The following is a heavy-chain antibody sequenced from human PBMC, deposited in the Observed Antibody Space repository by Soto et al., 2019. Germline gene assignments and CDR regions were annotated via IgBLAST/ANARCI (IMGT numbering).Heavy chain of an antibody. J-gene: IGHJ4*02. D-gene: IGHD4-17*01. CDR3: ASFGNYGDYSGAY. Sequence: SETLSLTCTASGGSISSSSYYWGWIRQPPGKGLEWIGSIYYSGSTYYNPSLKSRVTISVDTSKNQFSLKLSSVTAADTAVYYCASFGNYGDYSGAYWGQGTLVTVSS. CDR1: GGSISSSSYY. V-gene: IGHV4-39*01. CDR2: IYYSGST.